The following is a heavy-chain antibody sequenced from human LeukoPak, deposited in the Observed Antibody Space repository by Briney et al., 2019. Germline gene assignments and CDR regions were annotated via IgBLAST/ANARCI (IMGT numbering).Heavy chain of an antibody. D-gene: IGHD6-13*01. Sequence: GGSLRLSCAASGFTFSSYAMHWVRQAPGKGLEWVAVISYDGSNKYYADSVKGRFTISRDNSKNTLYLQMNSLRAEDTAVYYYARDWYRFDYWGQGTLVTVSS. CDR3: ARDWYRFDY. CDR2: ISYDGSNK. CDR1: GFTFSSYA. V-gene: IGHV3-30-3*01. J-gene: IGHJ4*02.